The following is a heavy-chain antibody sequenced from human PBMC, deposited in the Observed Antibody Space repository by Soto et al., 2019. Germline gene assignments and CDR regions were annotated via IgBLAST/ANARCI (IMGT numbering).Heavy chain of an antibody. J-gene: IGHJ4*02. CDR2: IYSGGGT. Sequence: EVQLVESGGGLVQPGGSLRLSCAASGFTVSSNYMTWVRQAPGKGLEWVSVIYSGGGTYYADSVKGRFTISRDNSKNTLYLQMNGLRTEDTAVYYCAKGGNEQNDYWGQGTLVTVSS. CDR1: GFTVSSNY. V-gene: IGHV3-66*01. CDR3: AKGGNEQNDY. D-gene: IGHD1-1*01.